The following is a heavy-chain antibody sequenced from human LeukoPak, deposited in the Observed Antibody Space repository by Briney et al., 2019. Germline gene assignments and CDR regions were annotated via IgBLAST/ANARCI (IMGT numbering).Heavy chain of an antibody. CDR2: IYSGGDT. CDR3: ARDNYYDTSAFDI. Sequence: GGSLRLSCAASGFTVSSNYMSWVRQAPGKGLEWVSLIYSGGDTYYADSVKGRFTISRDNPKNTLYLQMNSLRAEDTAVYYCARDNYYDTSAFDIWGQGTMVTVSS. J-gene: IGHJ3*02. CDR1: GFTVSSNY. V-gene: IGHV3-53*01. D-gene: IGHD3-22*01.